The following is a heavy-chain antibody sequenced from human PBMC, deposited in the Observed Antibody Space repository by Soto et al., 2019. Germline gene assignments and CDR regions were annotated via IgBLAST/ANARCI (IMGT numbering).Heavy chain of an antibody. CDR2: IYPSGNT. V-gene: IGHV4-4*07. Sequence: PSETLSLTCTVSGGSISSYYWSWIRQTAGKGLEWIGRIYPSGNTNYNPSLKSRVTMSIDTSKNQLSLKLRSVTAADTAVYFCAGDEGYYYSGVDVWGQRTAVTVSS. CDR1: GGSISSYY. J-gene: IGHJ6*02. CDR3: AGDEGYYYSGVDV.